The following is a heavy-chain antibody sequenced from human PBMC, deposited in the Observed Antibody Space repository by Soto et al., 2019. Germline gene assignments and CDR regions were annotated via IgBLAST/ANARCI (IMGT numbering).Heavy chain of an antibody. CDR1: GFTVSSNY. CDR2: IYSGGST. V-gene: IGHV3-66*02. D-gene: IGHD6-13*01. Sequence: GGSLRLSCAASGFTVSSNYMSWVRQAPGKGLEWVSVIYSGGSTYYADSVKGRFTISRDNSKNTLYLQMNSLRAEDTTVYYCARSHSRVICSWYYFDYWGQGTLVTVSS. J-gene: IGHJ4*02. CDR3: ARSHSRVICSWYYFDY.